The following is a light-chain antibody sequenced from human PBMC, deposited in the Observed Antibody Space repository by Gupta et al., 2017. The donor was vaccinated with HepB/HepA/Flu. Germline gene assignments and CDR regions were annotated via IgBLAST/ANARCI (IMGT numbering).Light chain of an antibody. CDR3: MQALQTPMFT. CDR2: LGS. CDR1: QSLLNINGYNY. Sequence: DIVMTQSPLSLPVTPGEPASISCRSSQSLLNINGYNYLDWYLQRPGQSPQLLIYLGSNRASGVPDRFSGSGSGTYFTLKISRVEAEDVGVYYCMQALQTPMFTLGQGTKLEIK. V-gene: IGKV2-28*01. J-gene: IGKJ2*01.